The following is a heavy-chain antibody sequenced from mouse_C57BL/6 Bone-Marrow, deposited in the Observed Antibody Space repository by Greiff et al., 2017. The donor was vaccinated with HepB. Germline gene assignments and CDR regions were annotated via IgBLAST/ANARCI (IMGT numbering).Heavy chain of an antibody. V-gene: IGHV7-1*01. CDR2: SRNKANDYTT. CDR3: ARDAETVNEGAMDY. J-gene: IGHJ4*01. Sequence: EVKLVESGGGLVQSGRSLRLSCATSGFTFSDFYMEWVRQAPGKGLEWIAASRNKANDYTTEYSASVKGRFIVSRDTSQSILYLQMNALRAEDTAIYYCARDAETVNEGAMDYWGQGTSVTVSS. CDR1: GFTFSDFY. D-gene: IGHD4-1*01.